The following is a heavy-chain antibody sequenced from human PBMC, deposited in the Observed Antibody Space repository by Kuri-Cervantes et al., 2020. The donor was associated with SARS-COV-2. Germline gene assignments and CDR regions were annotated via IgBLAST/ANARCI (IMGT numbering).Heavy chain of an antibody. CDR3: ATGVRGYSYGPDY. D-gene: IGHD5-18*01. V-gene: IGHV3-7*05. CDR2: IKQDGSEK. J-gene: IGHJ4*02. Sequence: GESLKISCAASGFTFSSYWMSWVRQAPGKGLEWVANIKQDGSEKYYADSVKGRLTISRDNAKNSLYLQMNGLRAEDTAVYYCATGVRGYSYGPDYWGQGTLVTVSS. CDR1: GFTFSSYW.